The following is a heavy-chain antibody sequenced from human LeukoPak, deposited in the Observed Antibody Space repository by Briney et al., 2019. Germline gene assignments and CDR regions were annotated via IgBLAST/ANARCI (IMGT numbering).Heavy chain of an antibody. CDR1: GDSISTSSSY. J-gene: IGHJ4*02. CDR3: ARQTGSGLFILP. CDR2: IYYSGST. V-gene: IGHV4-39*01. Sequence: SETLSLTCTVSGDSISTSSSYWGWIRQPPGEGLEWIGSIYYSGSTYYNTSLKSGVTISVDTSKNQFSLRLNSVTAADTAVYYCARQTGSGLFILPGGQGTLVTVSS. D-gene: IGHD3/OR15-3a*01.